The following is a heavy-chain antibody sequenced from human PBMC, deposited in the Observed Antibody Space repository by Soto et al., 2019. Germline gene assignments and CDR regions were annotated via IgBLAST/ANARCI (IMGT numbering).Heavy chain of an antibody. CDR2: IYPGDSDT. Sequence: GESLKISCKGSGYSFTSYWIGWVRQMPGKGLEWMGIIYPGDSDTRYSPSFQGQVTISADKSISTAYLQWSSLKASDTAMYYCASSVVVPSTMNYFDYWGQGSLVTVSS. V-gene: IGHV5-51*01. D-gene: IGHD2-15*01. CDR3: ASSVVVPSTMNYFDY. J-gene: IGHJ4*02. CDR1: GYSFTSYW.